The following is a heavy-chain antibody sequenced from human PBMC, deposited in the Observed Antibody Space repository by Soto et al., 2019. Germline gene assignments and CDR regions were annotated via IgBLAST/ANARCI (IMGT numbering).Heavy chain of an antibody. CDR2: ISYDGGNK. J-gene: IGHJ3*02. V-gene: IGHV3-30-3*01. CDR3: XRSGEPGIALAGHAFDI. CDR1: GFTFSSYA. D-gene: IGHD6-19*01. Sequence: SGGSLRLSCAASGFTFSSYAMHWVRQAPGKGLEWVAVISYDGGNKYYADSVKGRFTISRDNSKNTLYLQMNSLRAEDTAVYYCXRSGEPGIALAGHAFDIWGQGTMVTVSS.